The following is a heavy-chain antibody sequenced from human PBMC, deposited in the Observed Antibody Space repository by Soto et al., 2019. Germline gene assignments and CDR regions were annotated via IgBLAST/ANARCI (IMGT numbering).Heavy chain of an antibody. CDR1: GLTFKRNG. CDR3: ARDRSAGNYFYYGMDV. CDR2: IWYDGSKE. D-gene: IGHD1-1*01. V-gene: IGHV3-33*01. Sequence: GGSLRLSGAASGLTFKRNGMHWVRQAPGKGLEWVAVIWYDGSKEYYSDSVKGRFTISRDNSKNMLYLQMNSVRVEDTAVYFCARDRSAGNYFYYGMDVWGQGTTVTVSS. J-gene: IGHJ6*02.